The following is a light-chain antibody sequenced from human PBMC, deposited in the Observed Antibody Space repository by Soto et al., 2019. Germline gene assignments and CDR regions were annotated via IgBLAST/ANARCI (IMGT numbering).Light chain of an antibody. Sequence: QSVLTQPASVSGSPGQSITISCTGTISDVGNYKYVSWYQRHPGKAPKLMIYEVSNLPSVVSNRFSGSKSGNTASLTISGLQTEDETDYYCCSYAGNSTFNYVFGTGTKVTVL. J-gene: IGLJ1*01. V-gene: IGLV2-23*02. CDR2: EVS. CDR3: CSYAGNSTFNYV. CDR1: ISDVGNYKY.